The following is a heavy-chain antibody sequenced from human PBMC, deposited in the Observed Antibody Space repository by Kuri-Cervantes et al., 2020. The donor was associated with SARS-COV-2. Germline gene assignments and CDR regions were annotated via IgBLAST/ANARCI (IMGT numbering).Heavy chain of an antibody. CDR2: ISSNGGST. CDR1: GFTFSSYA. D-gene: IGHD2-2*02. Sequence: GESLKISCSASGFTFSSYAMHWVRQAPGKGLEYVSAISSNGGSTYYADSVKGRFTISRDNSKNTLYLQMSSLRAEDTAVYYCVKGYCSSTSRYRGGYWGQGTLVTVSS. V-gene: IGHV3-64D*08. CDR3: VKGYCSSTSRYRGGY. J-gene: IGHJ4*02.